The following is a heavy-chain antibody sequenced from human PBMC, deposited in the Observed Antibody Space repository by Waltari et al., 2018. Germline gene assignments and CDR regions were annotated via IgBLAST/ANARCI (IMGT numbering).Heavy chain of an antibody. CDR3: VREYDSGGAGY. V-gene: IGHV3-48*04. CDR2: ISHSSSTI. J-gene: IGHJ4*02. Sequence: EVQLVESGGGLVQPGGSRSLSSSSSGFPFRSYGMNWVRQAPGKGLEWVSYISHSSSTITYADSMKGRFTISRDNAKNSLYLQMNSLRADDTAVYYCVREYDSGGAGYWGQGTLVTVSS. CDR1: GFPFRSYG. D-gene: IGHD3-22*01.